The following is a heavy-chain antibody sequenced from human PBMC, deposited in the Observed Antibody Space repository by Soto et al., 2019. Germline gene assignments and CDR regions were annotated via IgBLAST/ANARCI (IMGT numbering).Heavy chain of an antibody. Sequence: EVQLVESGGGLVQPGGSLRLSCAASEFTFSSYWMHWVRQAPGKGLVWVSRINTDGSNTNYADSVKGRVTISRDNGKNTLYLQMNNLRAEDTAVYYCAYCSRPSCYSYHSYMDVWGKGTTVTVSS. J-gene: IGHJ6*03. D-gene: IGHD2-15*01. CDR3: AYCSRPSCYSYHSYMDV. CDR1: EFTFSSYW. V-gene: IGHV3-74*01. CDR2: INTDGSNT.